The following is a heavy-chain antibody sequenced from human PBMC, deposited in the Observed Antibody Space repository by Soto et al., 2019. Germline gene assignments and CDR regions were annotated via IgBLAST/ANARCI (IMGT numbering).Heavy chain of an antibody. CDR3: AKERYFDILADPYYNCGLDV. V-gene: IGHV3-23*01. CDR2: VTGSGAYT. D-gene: IGHD3-9*01. Sequence: PGGSLRLSCAASGFTFSTYAMTWVRQAPGQGLEWVSTVTGSGAYTFDADSVKGRFTISRDNSKDTLYLQMNSLRPEDTAVYYCAKERYFDILADPYYNCGLDVWGQGTPVTVSS. J-gene: IGHJ6*02. CDR1: GFTFSTYA.